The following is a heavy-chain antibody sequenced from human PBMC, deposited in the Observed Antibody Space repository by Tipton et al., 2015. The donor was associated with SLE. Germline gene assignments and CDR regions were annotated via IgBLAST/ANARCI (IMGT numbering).Heavy chain of an antibody. CDR2: IYTSGST. D-gene: IGHD3-22*01. CDR3: ARLYSDDSGLYKFDL. J-gene: IGHJ4*02. V-gene: IGHV4-4*08. Sequence: GLVKPSETMSLTCSVSGASINSHYWSWIRQPPGKGLEWIGFIYTSGSTNYNPSLRSRVTMFVDKSKSHFSLELNSVAAADTAIYYCARLYSDDSGLYKFDLWGQGTLVTVSS. CDR1: GASINSHY.